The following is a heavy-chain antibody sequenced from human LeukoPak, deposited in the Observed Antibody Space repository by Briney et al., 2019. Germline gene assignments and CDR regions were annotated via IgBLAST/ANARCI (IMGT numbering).Heavy chain of an antibody. V-gene: IGHV3-7*01. CDR2: IKQDGSEK. J-gene: IGHJ4*02. Sequence: QTGGSLRLSCAASGLTFSSYWMSWVRQAPGKGLEWVANIKQDGSEKYYVDSVKGRFTISRDNAKNSLHLQMNGLRAEDTAVYYCARDLSGDYWGTPDYWGQGTLVTVSS. D-gene: IGHD4-17*01. CDR1: GLTFSSYW. CDR3: ARDLSGDYWGTPDY.